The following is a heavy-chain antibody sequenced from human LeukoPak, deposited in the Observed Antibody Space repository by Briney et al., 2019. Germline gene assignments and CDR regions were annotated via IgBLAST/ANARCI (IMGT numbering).Heavy chain of an antibody. D-gene: IGHD6-19*01. Sequence: GGSLRLSCAASAFTFNKYVMSWVRQAPGKGLEWVSTISGSGTNTYYADSVKGRFTISRDNSKNTLYLQMNSLRAEDTAVYYCAKEVTAESGSDAFDIWGQGTMVTVSS. CDR2: ISGSGTNT. CDR1: AFTFNKYV. J-gene: IGHJ3*02. V-gene: IGHV3-23*01. CDR3: AKEVTAESGSDAFDI.